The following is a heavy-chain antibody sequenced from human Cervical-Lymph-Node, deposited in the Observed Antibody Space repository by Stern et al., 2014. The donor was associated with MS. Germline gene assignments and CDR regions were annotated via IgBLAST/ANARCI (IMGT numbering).Heavy chain of an antibody. Sequence: VQLVQSGGGWVQPGTSLRLSCEASGFTFVDYVMHWVRQAPGKGLEWVSGISWNSGNIDYAGSVKGRFTISRDNAKNSLYLQMNSLRVEDTAFYYCSKETYPYYFDYWGQGTLVTVSP. J-gene: IGHJ4*02. CDR1: GFTFVDYV. CDR2: ISWNSGNI. D-gene: IGHD2-2*02. V-gene: IGHV3-9*01. CDR3: SKETYPYYFDY.